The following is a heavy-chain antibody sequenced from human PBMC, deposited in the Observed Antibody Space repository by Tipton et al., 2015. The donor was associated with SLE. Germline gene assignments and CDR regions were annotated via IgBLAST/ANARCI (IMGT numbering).Heavy chain of an antibody. V-gene: IGHV3-43D*04. Sequence: SLRLSCAASGFTFDDYAMHWVRQAPGKGLEWVSLISWDGGSTYYADSVKGRFTISRDNSKNTLYLQMNSLRAEDTAVYYCAKTGYYGSGSFDYWGQGTLVTVSS. CDR1: GFTFDDYA. J-gene: IGHJ4*02. CDR3: AKTGYYGSGSFDY. D-gene: IGHD3-10*01. CDR2: ISWDGGST.